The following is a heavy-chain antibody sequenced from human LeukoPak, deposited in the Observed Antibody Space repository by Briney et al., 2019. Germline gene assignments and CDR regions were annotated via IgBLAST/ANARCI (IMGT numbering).Heavy chain of an antibody. Sequence: GGSLRLSCAASGFTVSSNSMSWVRQAPGKGLEWVSSISSSSSYIYYADSVKGRFTISRDNAKNTLYLQMNSLRAEDTAVYYCAKVEYYYGSGSPNDYWGQGTLVTVSS. D-gene: IGHD3-10*01. CDR1: GFTVSSNS. CDR3: AKVEYYYGSGSPNDY. J-gene: IGHJ4*02. V-gene: IGHV3-21*04. CDR2: ISSSSSYI.